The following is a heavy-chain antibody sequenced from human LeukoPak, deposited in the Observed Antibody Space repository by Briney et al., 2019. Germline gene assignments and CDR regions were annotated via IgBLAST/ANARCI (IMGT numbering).Heavy chain of an antibody. J-gene: IGHJ6*03. CDR2: INWISGTM. CDR3: AKDPYMDV. Sequence: GGSLRLSCAASGFSFADATMHWVRQVPGKGLEWVSGINWISGTMGYADSVKGRFTVSRDNAKNSLYLQMNSLKTEDTALYYCAKDPYMDVWGKGTTVTVSS. CDR1: GFSFADAT. V-gene: IGHV3-9*01.